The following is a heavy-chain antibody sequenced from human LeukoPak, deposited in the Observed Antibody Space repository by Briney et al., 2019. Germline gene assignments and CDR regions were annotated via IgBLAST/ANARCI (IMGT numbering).Heavy chain of an antibody. CDR3: VKGSGSYYYNWFDP. J-gene: IGHJ5*02. Sequence: GGSLRLSCAASGLIFSSYSMNWVRQAPGKGMEWVSSISSSSSYIYYADSVKGRFTISRDHAKDSLYLQMNSLRAEDTAVYYCVKGSGSYYYNWFDPWGQGTLVTVSS. V-gene: IGHV3-21*01. D-gene: IGHD3-10*01. CDR2: ISSSSSYI. CDR1: GLIFSSYS.